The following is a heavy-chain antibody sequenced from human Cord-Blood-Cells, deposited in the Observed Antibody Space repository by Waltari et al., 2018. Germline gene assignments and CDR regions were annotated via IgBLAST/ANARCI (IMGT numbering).Heavy chain of an antibody. CDR2: IFSNDEK. D-gene: IGHD6-13*01. Sequence: QVTLKESGPVPVKPTETLTLTCTVSGFSLSHARMGVSWIRQPPGKALEWLAHIFSNDEKSYSTSLKSRLTISKDTSKSQVVLTMTNMDPVDTATYYCARIRRSSSWYKDDAFDIWGQGTMVTVSS. V-gene: IGHV2-26*01. J-gene: IGHJ3*02. CDR3: ARIRRSSSWYKDDAFDI. CDR1: GFSLSHARMG.